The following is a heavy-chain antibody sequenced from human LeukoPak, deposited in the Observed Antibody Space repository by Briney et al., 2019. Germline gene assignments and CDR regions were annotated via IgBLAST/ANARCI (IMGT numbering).Heavy chain of an antibody. J-gene: IGHJ4*02. V-gene: IGHV3-11*04. CDR1: GFTFSDYH. D-gene: IGHD3-3*01. CDR2: ISSSGSTI. Sequence: GGSLRLSCAASGFTFSDYHMSWIRQAPGKGLEWVSYISSSGSTIYYADSVKGRFTISRDNAKNSLYLQMNSLRAEDTAVYYCARPQEDFWSGYYAGFDYWGQGTLVTVSS. CDR3: ARPQEDFWSGYYAGFDY.